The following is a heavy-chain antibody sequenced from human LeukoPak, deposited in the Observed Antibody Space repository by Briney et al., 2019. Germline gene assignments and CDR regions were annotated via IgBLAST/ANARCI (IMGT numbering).Heavy chain of an antibody. CDR3: ARGGVAWVKGSVEGVGPAAIELDY. J-gene: IGHJ4*02. CDR1: GYTFSDYY. D-gene: IGHD2-2*01. V-gene: IGHV1-69*05. CDR2: IIPIFGTA. Sequence: GASVKVSCKASGYTFSDYYIYWVRQAPGQGLEWMGGIIPIFGTANYAQKFQGRVTITTDESTSTAYMELSSLRSEDTAVYYCARGGVAWVKGSVEGVGPAAIELDYWGQGTLVTVSS.